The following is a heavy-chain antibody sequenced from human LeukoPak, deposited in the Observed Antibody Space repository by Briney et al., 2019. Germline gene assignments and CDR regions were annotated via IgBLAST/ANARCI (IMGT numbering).Heavy chain of an antibody. J-gene: IGHJ5*02. D-gene: IGHD6-13*01. CDR1: GFTFSSYS. V-gene: IGHV3-21*01. CDR2: ISSSSSYI. CDR3: ARDHRLGSSSWYWFDP. Sequence: PGGSLRLSCAASGFTFSSYSMNWVRQAPGKGLEWVSSISSSSSYIYYADSVKGRFTISRDNAKNSLYLRMNSLRAEDTAVYYCARDHRLGSSSWYWFDPWGQGTLVTVSS.